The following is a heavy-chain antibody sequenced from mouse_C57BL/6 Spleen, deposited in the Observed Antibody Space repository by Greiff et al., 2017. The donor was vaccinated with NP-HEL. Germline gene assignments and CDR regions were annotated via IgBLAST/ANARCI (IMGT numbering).Heavy chain of an antibody. J-gene: IGHJ3*01. V-gene: IGHV3-6*01. D-gene: IGHD2-4*01. Sequence: EVKLQESGPGLVKPSQSLSLTCSVTGYSITSGYYWNWIRQFPGNKLEWMGYISYDGSNNYNPSLKNRISITRDTSKNQFFLKLNAVTTEDTATYYCARSGDYDTRLAWFAYWGQGTLVTVSA. CDR3: ARSGDYDTRLAWFAY. CDR1: GYSITSGYY. CDR2: ISYDGSN.